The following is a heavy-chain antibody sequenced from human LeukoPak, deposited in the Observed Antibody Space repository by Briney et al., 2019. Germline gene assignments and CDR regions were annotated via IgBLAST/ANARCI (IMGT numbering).Heavy chain of an antibody. CDR1: GYSFTSYW. CDR3: ARGRYCSGGTCGIDY. CDR2: IYPGDSDT. D-gene: IGHD2-15*01. V-gene: IGHV5-51*01. J-gene: IGHJ4*02. Sequence: GESLKISCKGSGYSFTSYWIGWVRQMPGKGLECMGIIYPGDSDTRYSPSFQGHVTISADRSISTTYLQWSSLKASDTAMYYCARGRYCSGGTCGIDYWGQGTLVTVSS.